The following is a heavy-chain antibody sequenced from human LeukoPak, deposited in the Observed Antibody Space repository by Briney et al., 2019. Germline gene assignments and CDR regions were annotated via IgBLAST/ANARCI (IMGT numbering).Heavy chain of an antibody. D-gene: IGHD4-17*01. CDR1: GGSINNYY. CDR2: IYYSGST. CDR3: AENYGDYRFDY. V-gene: IGHV4-59*01. J-gene: IGHJ4*02. Sequence: SETLSLTCTVSGGSINNYYWSWIRQPPGKGLEFIGYIYYSGSTSYNPSLKSRVTISVDTSKKQFSLKLTSVTAADTAVYYCAENYGDYRFDYWGQGTLVTVSS.